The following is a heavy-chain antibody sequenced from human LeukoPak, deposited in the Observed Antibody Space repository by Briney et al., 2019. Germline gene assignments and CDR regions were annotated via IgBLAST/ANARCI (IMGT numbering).Heavy chain of an antibody. CDR1: GFTFSKYG. D-gene: IGHD2-15*01. J-gene: IGHJ5*02. CDR2: IWFDGSNR. V-gene: IGHV3-33*01. CDR3: VRDYCSGGSCYENNWFDP. Sequence: GGSLRLSCTASGFTFSKYGMHWVRQAPGKGLEWVAVIWFDGSNRDHADSVKGRFTISRDNSKNTLYLQMNSLRVEDTAVYFCVRDYCSGGSCYENNWFDPWGQGTLDTVSS.